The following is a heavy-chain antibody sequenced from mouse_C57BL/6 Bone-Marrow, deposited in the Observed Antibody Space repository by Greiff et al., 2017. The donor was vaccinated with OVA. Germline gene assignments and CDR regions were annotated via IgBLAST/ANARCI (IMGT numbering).Heavy chain of an antibody. V-gene: IGHV5-15*01. CDR2: ISNLAYSI. CDR3: ARHSVDWYFDV. J-gene: IGHJ1*03. CDR1: GFTFSDYG. Sequence: EVLLVESGGGLVQPGGSLKLSCAASGFTFSDYGMAWVRQAPRKGPEWVAFISNLAYSIYYADTVTGRFTISRENAKNTLYLEMSSLRSEDTAMYYCARHSVDWYFDVWGTGTTVTVSS.